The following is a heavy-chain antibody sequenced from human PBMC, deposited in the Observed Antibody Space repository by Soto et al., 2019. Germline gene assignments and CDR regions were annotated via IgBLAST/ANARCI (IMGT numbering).Heavy chain of an antibody. V-gene: IGHV4-59*02. CDR1: GDSVSSYY. CDR3: ARVPIYYYDSSGYYERYFDY. Sequence: PSETLSLSCTVSGDSVSSYYWSWTRQPPGKGLEWIGYIYHSGSTYYNPSLKSRVTISVDRSKNQFSLKLSSVTAADTAVYYCARVPIYYYDSSGYYERYFDYWGQGTLVTVSS. D-gene: IGHD3-22*01. CDR2: IYHSGST. J-gene: IGHJ4*02.